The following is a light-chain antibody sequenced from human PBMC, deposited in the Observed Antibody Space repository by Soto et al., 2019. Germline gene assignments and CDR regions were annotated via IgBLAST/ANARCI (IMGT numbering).Light chain of an antibody. Sequence: DIHMTESPSTLSSSLVDRVTSTCRASQSISSWLAWYQQKPGKAPKLLIYDASSLESGVPSRFSGSGSGTEFTLTISSLQPDDFATYYCQQYNSYRTFGQGTKVDIK. J-gene: IGKJ1*01. CDR3: QQYNSYRT. CDR2: DAS. CDR1: QSISSW. V-gene: IGKV1-5*01.